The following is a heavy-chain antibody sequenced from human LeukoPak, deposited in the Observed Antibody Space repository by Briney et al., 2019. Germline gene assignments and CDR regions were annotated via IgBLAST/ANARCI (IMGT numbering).Heavy chain of an antibody. CDR3: ASCGIAACDY. CDR1: GGSISTYY. D-gene: IGHD6-13*01. Sequence: SSETLSLTCTVSGGSISTYYWTWIRQTPGKGLEWIGHIFHTGSTNYNPSLKSRVTMSVDTSKNQFSLKLSSVTAADTAVYYCASCGIAACDYWGQGTLVTVSS. V-gene: IGHV4-59*12. J-gene: IGHJ4*02. CDR2: IFHTGST.